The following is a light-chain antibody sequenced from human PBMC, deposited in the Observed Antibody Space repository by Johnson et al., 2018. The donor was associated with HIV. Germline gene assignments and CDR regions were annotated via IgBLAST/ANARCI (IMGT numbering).Light chain of an antibody. CDR3: GTWDSSLSAGGYV. V-gene: IGLV1-51*02. CDR2: ENN. CDR1: SSNIGNNY. Sequence: QSVLTQPPSVSAAPGQKVTISCSASSSNIGNNYVSWYQQLPGTAPKLLIYENNKRPSGIPDRFSGSKSGTSATLGITGLQTGDEADYYCGTWDSSLSAGGYVFGTGTKVTVL. J-gene: IGLJ1*01.